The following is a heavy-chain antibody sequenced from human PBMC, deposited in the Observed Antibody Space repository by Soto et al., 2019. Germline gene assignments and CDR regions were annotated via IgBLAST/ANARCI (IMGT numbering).Heavy chain of an antibody. J-gene: IGHJ4*02. CDR2: ISSSSSTI. V-gene: IGHV3-48*02. CDR1: GFTFSSYS. CDR3: ARGLWFGELYGDY. D-gene: IGHD3-10*01. Sequence: EVQLVESGGGLVQPGGSLRLSCAASGFTFSSYSMNWVRQPPGKGLEWVSYISSSSSTIYYADSVKGRFTISRANAKNARYLHMNSLRDEDTAVYYCARGLWFGELYGDYWGQGTLVTVSS.